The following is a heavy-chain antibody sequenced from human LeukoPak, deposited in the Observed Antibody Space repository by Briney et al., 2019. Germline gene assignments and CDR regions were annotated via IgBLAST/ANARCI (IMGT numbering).Heavy chain of an antibody. Sequence: GSLRLSCVASGFTFSSYVMSWVRQAPGKGLEWGSGISDSGDNTYYTDSVKGRFAISRDNPKNTLWLQMSSLRAEHTAIYSCAKSLFSAVSPMVFDHWGLGTLVTLSS. V-gene: IGHV3-23*01. CDR3: AKSLFSAVSPMVFDH. CDR2: ISDSGDNT. J-gene: IGHJ4*02. CDR1: GFTFSSYV. D-gene: IGHD3-10*01.